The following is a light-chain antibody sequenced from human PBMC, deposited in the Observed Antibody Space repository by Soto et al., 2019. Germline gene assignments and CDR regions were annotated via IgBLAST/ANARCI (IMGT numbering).Light chain of an antibody. Sequence: DIKMTQSPLSLSASVGDRVTISCQASQDISNSLNWYQQRPGKAPELLIYEAFNLEAGVPSKFRVSGSGTHFTFTIPNRQPEDVATYYCQHYNSLPPTFGPGTRVDIK. CDR3: QHYNSLPPT. CDR1: QDISNS. J-gene: IGKJ3*01. V-gene: IGKV1-33*01. CDR2: EAF.